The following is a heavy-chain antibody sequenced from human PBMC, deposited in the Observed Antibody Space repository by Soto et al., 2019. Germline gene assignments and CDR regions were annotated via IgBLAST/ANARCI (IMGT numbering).Heavy chain of an antibody. CDR1: GFTFSSYA. Sequence: GGSLRLSCAASGFTFSSYAMSWVRQAPGKGLERVSSVTNTNGGTYYADSVKGRFTISRDNSKNTLYLQMNSLRAGDTAINYCGKDSCSGDRCMNWNDHWGQGTLVTVSS. CDR2: VTNTNGGT. J-gene: IGHJ4*02. V-gene: IGHV3-23*01. CDR3: GKDSCSGDRCMNWNDH. D-gene: IGHD2-15*01.